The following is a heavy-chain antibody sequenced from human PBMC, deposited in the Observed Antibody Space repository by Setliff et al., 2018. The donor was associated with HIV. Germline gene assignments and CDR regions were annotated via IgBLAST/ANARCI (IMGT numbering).Heavy chain of an antibody. V-gene: IGHV3-7*03. Sequence: GGSLRLSCTASGFTFRNFWMNWVRQAPGKGLEWVANIKEDGSKKNYVDSVKGRFTISRDNAKNSLFLQMNSLTAEDTAIYYCTIGHYRSGWGQGTQVTGSS. D-gene: IGHD3-10*01. CDR3: TIGHYRSG. CDR1: GFTFRNFW. CDR2: IKEDGSKK. J-gene: IGHJ4*02.